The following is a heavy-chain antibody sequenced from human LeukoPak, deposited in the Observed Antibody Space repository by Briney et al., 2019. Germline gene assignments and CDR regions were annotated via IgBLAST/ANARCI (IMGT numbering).Heavy chain of an antibody. CDR3: ANRGVTRAGTYYFGY. J-gene: IGHJ4*02. CDR2: FSGSTGNT. V-gene: IGHV3-23*01. CDR1: GFTFSSYA. Sequence: GGSLRLSCTASGFTFSSYAMSWVHQAPGTGLERVSSFSGSTGNTFSANSVKGRFTISSDNSKTPVYLQLNSLRAEDTAVFFCANRGVTRAGTYYFGYWGQGTLVTVSS. D-gene: IGHD2-21*02.